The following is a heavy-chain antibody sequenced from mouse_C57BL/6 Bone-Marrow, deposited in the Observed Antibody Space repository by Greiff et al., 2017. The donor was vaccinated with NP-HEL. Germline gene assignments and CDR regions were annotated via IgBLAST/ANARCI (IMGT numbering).Heavy chain of an antibody. Sequence: QVQLQQSGPELVKPGASVKLSCKASGYTFTSYDINWVKQRPGQGLEWIGWIYPRDGSTKYHEKFKGKATLTVDTSSSTAYMELHSLTSEDSAVYFCARAITTVVAHWYFDVWGTGTTVTVSS. V-gene: IGHV1-85*01. D-gene: IGHD1-1*01. CDR3: ARAITTVVAHWYFDV. CDR2: IYPRDGST. J-gene: IGHJ1*03. CDR1: GYTFTSYD.